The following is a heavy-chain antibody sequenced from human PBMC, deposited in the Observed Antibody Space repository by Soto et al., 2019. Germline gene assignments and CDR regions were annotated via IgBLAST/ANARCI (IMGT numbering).Heavy chain of an antibody. CDR2: ISYSGYA. J-gene: IGHJ6*02. CDR1: GGSVSSISNHY. V-gene: IGHV4-61*01. CDR3: ATQGFGVLHGLVDV. Sequence: SETLSLTCTVSGGSVSSISNHYCSWIRQPPGKGLEWIGYISYSGYASYNPSPKSRVIISVDTSKNQVSLNLASVTAADTAVYYCATQGFGVLHGLVDVWGQGTTVTVSS. D-gene: IGHD3-10*01.